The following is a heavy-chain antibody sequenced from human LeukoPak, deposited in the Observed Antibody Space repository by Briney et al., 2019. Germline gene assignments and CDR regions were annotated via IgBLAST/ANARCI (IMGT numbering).Heavy chain of an antibody. D-gene: IGHD3-10*01. Sequence: SETLSLTCTVSGGSISSGDYYWSWIRQPPGKGLEWIGYIYYSGTTYYNPSLKSRVTISVDTSKNQFSLKLTSVTAADTAVYFCARGPYGSGSYYWGQGTLVTISS. J-gene: IGHJ4*02. V-gene: IGHV4-30-4*01. CDR3: ARGPYGSGSYY. CDR1: GGSISSGDYY. CDR2: IYYSGTT.